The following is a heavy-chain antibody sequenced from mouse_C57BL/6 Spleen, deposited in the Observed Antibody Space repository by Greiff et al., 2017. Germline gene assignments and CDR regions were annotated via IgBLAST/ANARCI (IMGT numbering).Heavy chain of an antibody. CDR3: VRTLLRDYAMDY. J-gene: IGHJ4*01. Sequence: EVKLMESGGGLVQPKGSLKLSCAASGFSFNTYAMNWVRQAPGKGLEWVARIRSKSNNYATYYADSVKDRFTISRDDSESMLYLQMNNLKTEDTAMYYCVRTLLRDYAMDYWGQGTSVTVSS. CDR2: IRSKSNNYAT. V-gene: IGHV10-1*01. CDR1: GFSFNTYA.